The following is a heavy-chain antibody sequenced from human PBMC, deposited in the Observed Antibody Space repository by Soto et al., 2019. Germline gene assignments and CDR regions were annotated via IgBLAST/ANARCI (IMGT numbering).Heavy chain of an antibody. V-gene: IGHV1-18*04. CDR2: ISAYNGNK. CDR3: ARGAFGLQHGFFED. J-gene: IGHJ4*02. CDR1: GYTFTSYG. Sequence: ASVKVSCKASGYTFTSYGMSWVGQAPVQVLEWMVCISAYNGNKNYAQKLQGRVTMTTDTSTSTAYMELRRLRSDDTAVYYCARGAFGLQHGFFEDWGQGTMVTLSS. D-gene: IGHD3-16*01.